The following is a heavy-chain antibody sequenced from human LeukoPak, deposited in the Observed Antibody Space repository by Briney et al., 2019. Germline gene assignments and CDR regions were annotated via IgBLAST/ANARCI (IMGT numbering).Heavy chain of an antibody. V-gene: IGHV4-30-2*01. CDR3: ARDRSRVGIFDY. J-gene: IGHJ4*02. D-gene: IGHD3-3*01. Sequence: SETLSLTCAVSGGSISSGGYSWSWIRQPPGKGLEWLGCIFHSGNTYYNPSLKSRVTMSVDRSNNQFSLKMSSVTAADTAVYYCARDRSRVGIFDYWGQGTLVTVSS. CDR1: GGSISSGGYS. CDR2: IFHSGNT.